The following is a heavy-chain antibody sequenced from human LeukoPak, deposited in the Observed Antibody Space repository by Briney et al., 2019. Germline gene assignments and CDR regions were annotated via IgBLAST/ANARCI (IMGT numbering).Heavy chain of an antibody. D-gene: IGHD3-22*01. CDR2: MSPSGTT. V-gene: IGHV4-61*01. Sequence: SETLSLTCTVSGDSVSSGNYYLSWIRQPLGKGLDWITYMSPSGTTKYNPSLKSRVTTSVDTSRTQFSLRLSSVTAADTAVYYCARGQDDRSGTFDYWGQGILVTVSS. J-gene: IGHJ4*02. CDR3: ARGQDDRSGTFDY. CDR1: GDSVSSGNYY.